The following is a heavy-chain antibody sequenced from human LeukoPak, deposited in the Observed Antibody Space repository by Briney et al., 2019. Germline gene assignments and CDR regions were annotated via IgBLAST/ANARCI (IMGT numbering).Heavy chain of an antibody. Sequence: GGSLRLSCADSGFTLSSYSMNWVRQAPGKGLEWVSSISSSSSYIYYADSVKGRFTISRDNAKNSLYLQMNSLGAEDTAVYYCALELVGEYFQHWGQGTLVTVSS. CDR2: ISSSSSYI. CDR3: ALELVGEYFQH. J-gene: IGHJ1*01. D-gene: IGHD1-26*01. CDR1: GFTLSSYS. V-gene: IGHV3-21*01.